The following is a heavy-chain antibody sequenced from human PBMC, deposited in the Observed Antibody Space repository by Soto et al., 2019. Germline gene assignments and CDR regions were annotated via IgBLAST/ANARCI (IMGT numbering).Heavy chain of an antibody. V-gene: IGHV1-69*01. Sequence: QVQLVQSGAEVKKPGSSVKVSCKASGGTFSSYAISWVRQAPGQGLEWVGGIIPIFGTANYAQKFQGRVTITAAESTSTAYMELSSLRSEDTAVYYCASGGVGGGYYYYSYGMDVWGQGTTVTVSS. J-gene: IGHJ6*02. CDR3: ASGGVGGGYYYYSYGMDV. CDR1: GGTFSSYA. CDR2: IIPIFGTA. D-gene: IGHD3-16*01.